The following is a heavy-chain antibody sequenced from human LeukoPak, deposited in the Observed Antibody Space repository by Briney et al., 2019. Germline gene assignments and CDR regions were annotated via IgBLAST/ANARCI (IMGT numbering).Heavy chain of an antibody. D-gene: IGHD3-22*01. J-gene: IGHJ3*02. V-gene: IGHV4-39*01. CDR3: ARQSREQYYDSSGYYREIREKDAFDI. Sequence: SETLSLTCTVSGGSISSSSYYWGWVRQPPGKGREWLVCIYFSGSTYYNPSLKSRVTISVDTSKNQFSLKLSSVTAADTAVYYCARQSREQYYDSSGYYREIREKDAFDIWGQGTMVTVSS. CDR2: IYFSGST. CDR1: GGSISSSSYY.